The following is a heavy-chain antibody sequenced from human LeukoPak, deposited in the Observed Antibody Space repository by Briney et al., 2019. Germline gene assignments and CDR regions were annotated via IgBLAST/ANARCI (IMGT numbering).Heavy chain of an antibody. D-gene: IGHD2-15*01. J-gene: IGHJ4*02. V-gene: IGHV1-69*13. CDR1: GGTFSSYA. Sequence: GASVKVSCKASGGTFSSYAISWVRQAPGQGLEWMGGIIPIFGTANYAQKFQGRVTITADESTSTAYMELSSLGSEDTAVYYCAILVGYCSGGSCLSPFDYWGQGTLVTVSS. CDR2: IIPIFGTA. CDR3: AILVGYCSGGSCLSPFDY.